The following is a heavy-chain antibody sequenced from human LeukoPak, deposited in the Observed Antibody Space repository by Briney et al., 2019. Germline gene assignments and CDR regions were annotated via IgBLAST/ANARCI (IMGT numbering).Heavy chain of an antibody. CDR3: VKGRSKGASRSSDGLLWHF. J-gene: IGHJ4*02. D-gene: IGHD2-2*01. Sequence: PGGSLRLSCAASGFSFSSYAMSWVRQAPGKGLEWLSSLSGYGASTYYGDSVKGRFTISRDNSNNTLYLQMSSLRGDDTAIYYCVKGRSKGASRSSDGLLWHFWGQGALVTVSS. CDR2: LSGYGAST. V-gene: IGHV3-23*01. CDR1: GFSFSSYA.